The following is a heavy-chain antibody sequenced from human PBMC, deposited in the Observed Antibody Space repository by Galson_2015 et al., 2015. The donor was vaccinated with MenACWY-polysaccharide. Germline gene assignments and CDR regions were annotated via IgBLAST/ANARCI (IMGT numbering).Heavy chain of an antibody. CDR2: MNPNSGNT. V-gene: IGHV1-8*01. J-gene: IGHJ4*02. D-gene: IGHD2-21*01. CDR1: GYTFSSYD. Sequence: SVKVSCKASGYTFSSYDINWVRQARGQGLEWMGWMNPNSGNTGYAQRFQGRVAMTRDTATSTAYMELRMLRYDDTAVYYCTRIIARKHTFVDSLGQGTLVSVS. CDR3: TRIIARKHTFVDS.